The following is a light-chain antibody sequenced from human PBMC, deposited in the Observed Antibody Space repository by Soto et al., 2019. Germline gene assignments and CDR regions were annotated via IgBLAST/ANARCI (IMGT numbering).Light chain of an antibody. Sequence: DIQMTQSPSSLSASVGDRVTITCRSSHGISRSLSWFQQQPGKAPNSLIYAAASLQSGFPSKFNGSAYGTDFTLTISSLQPGDSATYYCQKYQSYPLTFGGGNKVEIK. CDR1: HGISRS. CDR2: AAA. CDR3: QKYQSYPLT. J-gene: IGKJ4*01. V-gene: IGKV1-16*02.